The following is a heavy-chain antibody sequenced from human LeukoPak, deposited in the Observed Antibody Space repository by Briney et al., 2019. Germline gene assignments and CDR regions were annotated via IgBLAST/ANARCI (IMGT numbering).Heavy chain of an antibody. D-gene: IGHD5-18*01. J-gene: IGHJ6*03. CDR3: ARDLGGYSDGSYYYYMDV. CDR1: GGSISSGGYY. V-gene: IGHV4-30-2*01. Sequence: SETLSLTCTVSGGSISSGGYYWSWIRQPPGKGLEWIGYIYHSGSTYYNPSLKSRVTMSLDTSKNQFSLKLISVTAADTAVYYCARDLGGYSDGSYYYYMDVWGKGTTVTVSS. CDR2: IYHSGST.